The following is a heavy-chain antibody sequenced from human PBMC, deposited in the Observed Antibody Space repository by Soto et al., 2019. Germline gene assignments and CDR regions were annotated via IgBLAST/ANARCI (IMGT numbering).Heavy chain of an antibody. CDR1: GYTLTELS. D-gene: IGHD3-22*01. CDR3: AADYDFQH. V-gene: IGHV1-24*01. CDR2: FDLEDGET. J-gene: IGHJ1*01. Sequence: ASVKVSCKVSGYTLTELSMHWVRQAPGKGLEWMGGFDLEDGETIYAQKFQERVTITEDTSTGTAYMELSSLRSEDTAVYYCAADYDFQHWGQGTLVTVSS.